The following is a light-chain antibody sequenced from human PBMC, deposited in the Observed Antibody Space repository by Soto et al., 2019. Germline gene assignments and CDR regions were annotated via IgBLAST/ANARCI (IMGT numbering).Light chain of an antibody. CDR2: DVT. CDR1: SSDVGGYNY. V-gene: IGLV2-14*03. Sequence: QSVLTQPASVSGSPGQSITITCTGTSSDVGGYNYVSWFQQQPGKAPKLMIYDVTNRPSGVPYRFSGSKSGNTASLTISGLQAEDEADYYCSSYTTSSTVFGGGTKLTVL. J-gene: IGLJ3*02. CDR3: SSYTTSSTV.